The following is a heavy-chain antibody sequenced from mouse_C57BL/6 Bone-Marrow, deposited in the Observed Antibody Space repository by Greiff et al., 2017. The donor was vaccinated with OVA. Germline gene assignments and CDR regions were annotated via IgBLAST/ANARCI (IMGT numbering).Heavy chain of an antibody. V-gene: IGHV14-4*01. Sequence: VQLQQSGAELVRPGASVKLSCTASGFNIKDDYMHWVKQRPEQGLEWIGWIAPENGDTAYASKCQGKATITADTSSNTAYLQLSSLTSEDTAVDYCTTLDFYDGYYVDAMDYWGQGTSVTVSS. CDR2: IAPENGDT. CDR1: GFNIKDDY. D-gene: IGHD2-3*01. J-gene: IGHJ4*01. CDR3: TTLDFYDGYYVDAMDY.